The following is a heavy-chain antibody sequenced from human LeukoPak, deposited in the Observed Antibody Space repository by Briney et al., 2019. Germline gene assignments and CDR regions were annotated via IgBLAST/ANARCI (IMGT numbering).Heavy chain of an antibody. CDR1: GFTFSSYS. D-gene: IGHD6-6*01. CDR2: ISSSSSYI. CDR3: ARYSSSPTRAFDI. Sequence: GGSLRLSCAASGFTFSSYSMNWVRQAPGKGLEWVSSISSSSSYIYYADSVKGRFTISRDNAKKSLHLQMNSLRAEDTAVYYCARYSSSPTRAFDIWGQGTMVTVSS. J-gene: IGHJ3*02. V-gene: IGHV3-21*01.